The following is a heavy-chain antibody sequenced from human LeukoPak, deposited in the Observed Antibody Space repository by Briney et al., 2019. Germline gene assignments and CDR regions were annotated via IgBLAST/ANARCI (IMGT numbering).Heavy chain of an antibody. J-gene: IGHJ4*02. CDR3: AKEGIYCSGGSCFYFDY. D-gene: IGHD2-15*01. Sequence: GGSLRLSCAASGFTFSSYAMSLVRQAPGKGLEWVSAISGSGGSTYYADSVKGRFTISRDNSKNTLYLQMNSLRAEDTAVYYCAKEGIYCSGGSCFYFDYWGQGTLVTVSS. CDR2: ISGSGGST. CDR1: GFTFSSYA. V-gene: IGHV3-23*01.